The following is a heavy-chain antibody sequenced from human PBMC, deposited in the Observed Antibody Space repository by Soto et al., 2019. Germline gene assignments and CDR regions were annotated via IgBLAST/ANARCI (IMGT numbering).Heavy chain of an antibody. Sequence: GGSLRLSCAASGFTFSSYGMHWVRQAPGKGLEWVAVISYDGSNKYYADSVKGRFTISRDNSKNTLYLQMNSLRAEDTAVYYCAKDWQHYYYYYYMDVWGKGTTVTVSS. CDR2: ISYDGSNK. CDR1: GFTFSSYG. V-gene: IGHV3-30*18. J-gene: IGHJ6*03. CDR3: AKDWQHYYYYYYMDV.